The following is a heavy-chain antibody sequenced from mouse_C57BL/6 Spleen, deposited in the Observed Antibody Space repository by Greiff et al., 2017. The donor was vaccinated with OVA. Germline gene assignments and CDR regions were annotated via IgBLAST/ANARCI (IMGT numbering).Heavy chain of an antibody. J-gene: IGHJ4*01. D-gene: IGHD1-1*01. CDR1: GYTFTEYP. Sequence: QVQLQQSGAELVKPGASVKLSCKASGYTFTEYPIHWVKQRSGQGLEWIGWFYPGSGSIKYNEKFKDKATLTADKSSSTVYMELSRLTSEDSAVYFCARHEVGSSYRGYAMDYWGQGTSVTVSS. CDR2: FYPGSGSI. CDR3: ARHEVGSSYRGYAMDY. V-gene: IGHV1-62-2*01.